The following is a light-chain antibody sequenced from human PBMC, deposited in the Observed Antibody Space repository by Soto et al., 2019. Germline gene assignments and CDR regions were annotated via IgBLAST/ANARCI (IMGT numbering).Light chain of an antibody. CDR1: QSLITW. CDR2: KAS. V-gene: IGKV1-5*03. J-gene: IGKJ4*01. CDR3: QQYNAYPLT. Sequence: DIQMTQSPTALSASVGDRVTITGRASQSLITWLAWYQQKPGKAPKLLIHKASSLGSGVPSRFSGSGSGTEFTLTISSLQPDDFATYYCQQYNAYPLTFGGGTKVEIK.